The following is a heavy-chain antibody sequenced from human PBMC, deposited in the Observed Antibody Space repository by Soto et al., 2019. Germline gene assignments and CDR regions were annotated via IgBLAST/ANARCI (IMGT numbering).Heavy chain of an antibody. J-gene: IGHJ6*02. CDR1: GFTFSSYS. D-gene: IGHD6-19*01. Sequence: GGSLRLSCAASGFTFSSYSMNWVRQAPGKGLEWVSYISSSGSNIYYADSVKGRFTISRDSAKNSLYLQMNSLTAEDTAVYYCVRDDIAVAGISTYYYYGMDVWGQGTTVTVSS. CDR3: VRDDIAVAGISTYYYYGMDV. V-gene: IGHV3-21*04. CDR2: ISSSGSNI.